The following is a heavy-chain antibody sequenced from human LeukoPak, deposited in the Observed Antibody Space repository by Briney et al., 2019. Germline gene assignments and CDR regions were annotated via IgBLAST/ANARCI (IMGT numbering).Heavy chain of an antibody. J-gene: IGHJ4*02. V-gene: IGHV4-39*01. CDR2: IYSGVCT. Sequence: SETLSLTCTVSAGSISSSSYYWGWLRQPPGKGPGSFWSIYSGVCTYYLPSLMSLLSISVDTSNNQFSLNLIAVTAADTAVYYCASSIVGNYYFDYWGQGTLVTVSS. D-gene: IGHD1-26*01. CDR3: ASSIVGNYYFDY. CDR1: AGSISSSSYY.